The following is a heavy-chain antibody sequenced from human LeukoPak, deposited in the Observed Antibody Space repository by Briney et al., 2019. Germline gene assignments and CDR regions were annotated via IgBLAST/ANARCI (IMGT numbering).Heavy chain of an antibody. CDR1: GLTFINYW. CDR3: ARVEYSGNGNLY. J-gene: IGHJ4*02. D-gene: IGHD1-26*01. V-gene: IGHV3-7*03. CDR2: INRDGSGK. Sequence: PGGSLRLSCAGSGLTFINYWMTWVRQVPGKGLEWVATINRDGSGKYYLPSVRGRFTISKDDAKDSLYLQMDSLRPEDTAIYYCARVEYSGNGNLYWGQGTLVTVSS.